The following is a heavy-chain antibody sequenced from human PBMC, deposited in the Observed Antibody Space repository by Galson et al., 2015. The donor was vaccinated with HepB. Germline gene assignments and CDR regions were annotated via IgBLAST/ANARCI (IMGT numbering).Heavy chain of an antibody. CDR2: INAGNGNT. CDR1: GYTFTSYA. Sequence: SVKVSCKASGYTFTSYAMHWVRQAPGQRLEWMGWINAGNGNTKYSQKFQGRVTITRDTSASTAYMELSSLRSEDTAVYYCARAGVVVVPAASLGEISWFDPWGQGTLVTVSS. J-gene: IGHJ5*02. CDR3: ARAGVVVVPAASLGEISWFDP. V-gene: IGHV1-3*01. D-gene: IGHD2-2*01.